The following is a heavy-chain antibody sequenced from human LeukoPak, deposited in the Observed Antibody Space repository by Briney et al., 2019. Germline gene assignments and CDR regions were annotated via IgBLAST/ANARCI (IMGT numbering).Heavy chain of an antibody. Sequence: SETLSLTCTVSGYPISSGYYWSWLRQPPGTGLEWIGYFYDSGDFNYNPSLKSRVTIWMDMSNNQFSLTMSSVTAADTAMYYCARLLRPGGRKGDAFDIWGQGTLVTVSS. CDR1: GYPISSGYY. D-gene: IGHD1-26*01. V-gene: IGHV4-38-2*02. J-gene: IGHJ3*02. CDR3: ARLLRPGGRKGDAFDI. CDR2: FYDSGDF.